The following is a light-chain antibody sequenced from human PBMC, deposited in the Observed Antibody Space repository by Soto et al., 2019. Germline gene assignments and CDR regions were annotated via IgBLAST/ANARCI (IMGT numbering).Light chain of an antibody. CDR1: QSVSRNY. Sequence: ILLAQSPGTLSLSPGERATLTCRASQSVSRNYFAWYQQKPGQAPRLLLYGASSRATGIPDRFSGSGSGTDFALTISRLEPEDFAVYYCQQYGSSPWTFGQGTKVDIK. CDR2: GAS. V-gene: IGKV3-20*01. CDR3: QQYGSSPWT. J-gene: IGKJ1*01.